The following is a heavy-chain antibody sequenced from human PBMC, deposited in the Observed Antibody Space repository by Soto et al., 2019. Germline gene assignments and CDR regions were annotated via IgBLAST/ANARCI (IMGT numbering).Heavy chain of an antibody. CDR2: IYPGDSDT. D-gene: IGHD2-21*02. V-gene: IGHV5-51*01. CDR3: ARTTAIPNFGIDY. Sequence: LGESLKISCKGSGYSFTSYWIGWVRQMPGKGLEWMGIIYPGDSDTRYSPSFQGQVTISADKSISTAYLQWSSLKASDTAMYYCARTTAIPNFGIDYWGQGTLVTVSS. J-gene: IGHJ4*02. CDR1: GYSFTSYW.